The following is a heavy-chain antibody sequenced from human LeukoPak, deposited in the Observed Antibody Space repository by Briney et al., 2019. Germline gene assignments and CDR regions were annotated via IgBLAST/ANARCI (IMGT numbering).Heavy chain of an antibody. J-gene: IGHJ5*02. D-gene: IGHD3-10*01. CDR1: GGSISSGGYS. Sequence: SETLSLTCAVSGGSISSGGYSWSWIRQPPGTGLEWIGYIYYSGSTYYNPSLKSRVTISVDTSKNQFSLKLSSVTAADTAVYYCARGSRGLLWFGESVWFDPWGQGTLVTVSS. CDR2: IYYSGST. V-gene: IGHV4-30-4*07. CDR3: ARGSRGLLWFGESVWFDP.